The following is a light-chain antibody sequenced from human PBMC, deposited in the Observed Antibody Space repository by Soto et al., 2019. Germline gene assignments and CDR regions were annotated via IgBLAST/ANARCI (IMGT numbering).Light chain of an antibody. CDR3: QQHTNWPLT. J-gene: IGKJ4*01. V-gene: IGKV3-11*01. CDR1: QSVSSY. CDR2: GAS. Sequence: EIVLTQSPATLSLSPGERATLSCRASQSVSSYLVWYQQKPGQAPRLLIHGASNRATGIPARFSGTGSGTDFTLTISSLEPEEFAVYYCQQHTNWPLTFGGGTKVAIK.